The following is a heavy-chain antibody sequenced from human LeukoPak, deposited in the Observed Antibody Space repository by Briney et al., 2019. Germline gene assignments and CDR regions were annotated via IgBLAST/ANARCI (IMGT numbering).Heavy chain of an antibody. V-gene: IGHV3-7*01. CDR1: GFTFSSYW. Sequence: GGSLRLSCAASGFTFSSYWMSWVRQAPGKGLEWVANIKQDGSEKYYVDSVKGRFTISRDNAKNSLYLQMNSLRAEDTAVYYCARNRYYYDSSGYYPPVYYYYYMDVWGKGTTVTVPS. J-gene: IGHJ6*03. CDR3: ARNRYYYDSSGYYPPVYYYYYMDV. CDR2: IKQDGSEK. D-gene: IGHD3-22*01.